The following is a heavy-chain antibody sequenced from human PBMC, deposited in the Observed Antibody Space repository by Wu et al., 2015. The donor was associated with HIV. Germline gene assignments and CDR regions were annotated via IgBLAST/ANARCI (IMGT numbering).Heavy chain of an antibody. CDR3: ARDRDSGYDLTNWFDP. D-gene: IGHD5-12*01. Sequence: QVQLVQSGAEVKKPGASVKVSCKASGYTFTGYYMHWVRQAPGQGLEWMGWINPNSGGTNYAQKFQGRVTMTRDTSISTAYMELSRLRSDDTAVYYCARDRDSGYDLTNWFDPGARESWSPSPQ. CDR1: GYTFTGYY. V-gene: IGHV1-2*02. J-gene: IGHJ5*02. CDR2: INPNSGGT.